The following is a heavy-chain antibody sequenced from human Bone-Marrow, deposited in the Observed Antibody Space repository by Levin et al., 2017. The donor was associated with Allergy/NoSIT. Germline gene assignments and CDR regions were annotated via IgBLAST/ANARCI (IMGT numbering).Heavy chain of an antibody. Sequence: PGESLKISCAASGFTFSSYAMSWVRQAPGKGLEWVSAISGSGGSTYYADSVKGRFTISRDNSKNTLYLQMNSLRAEDTAVYYCAKVVELSSSWYDGDWFDPWGQGTLVTVSS. V-gene: IGHV3-23*01. CDR1: GFTFSSYA. CDR3: AKVVELSSSWYDGDWFDP. CDR2: ISGSGGST. D-gene: IGHD6-13*01. J-gene: IGHJ5*02.